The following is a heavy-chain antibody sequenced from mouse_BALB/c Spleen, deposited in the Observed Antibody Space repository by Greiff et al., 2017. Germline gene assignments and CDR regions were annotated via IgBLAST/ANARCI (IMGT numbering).Heavy chain of an antibody. D-gene: IGHD2-1*01. V-gene: IGHV1-14*01. Sequence: EVQLQQSGPELVKPGASVKMSCKAPGYTFTSYVMHWVKQKPGQGLEWIGYINPYNDGTKYNEKFKGKATLTSDKSSSTAYMELSSLTSEDSAVYYCASGSYGNYVYWYFDVWGAGTTVTVSS. CDR2: INPYNDGT. CDR3: ASGSYGNYVYWYFDV. CDR1: GYTFTSYV. J-gene: IGHJ1*01.